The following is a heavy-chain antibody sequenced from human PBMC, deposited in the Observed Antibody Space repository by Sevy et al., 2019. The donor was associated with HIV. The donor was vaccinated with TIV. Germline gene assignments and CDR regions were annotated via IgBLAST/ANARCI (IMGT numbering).Heavy chain of an antibody. V-gene: IGHV1-2*02. CDR2: INPNSGGT. J-gene: IGHJ1*01. D-gene: IGHD3-3*01. CDR1: GYTFTGYY. CDR3: ARADFWSCYLSTEYFQH. Sequence: ASVKVSCKASGYTFTGYYMHWVRQAPGQGLEWMGWINPNSGGTNYAQKFQGRVTMTRDTSISTAYMELSRLRSDDTAVYYCARADFWSCYLSTEYFQHWGQGTLVTVSS.